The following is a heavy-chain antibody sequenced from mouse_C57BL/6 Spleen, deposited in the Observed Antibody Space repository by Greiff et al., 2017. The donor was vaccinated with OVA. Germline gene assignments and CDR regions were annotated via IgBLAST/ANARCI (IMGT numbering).Heavy chain of an antibody. CDR3: ARDTTGVGDY. V-gene: IGHV1-82*01. CDR1: GYAFSSSW. Sequence: QVQLKESGPELVKPGASVKISCTASGYAFSSSWMNWVKQRPGKGLEWIGRIYPGDGDTNYNGKFKGKATLTADKSSSTAYMQLSSLTSEDSAVYFCARDTTGVGDYWGQGTTLTVSS. J-gene: IGHJ2*01. D-gene: IGHD1-1*01. CDR2: IYPGDGDT.